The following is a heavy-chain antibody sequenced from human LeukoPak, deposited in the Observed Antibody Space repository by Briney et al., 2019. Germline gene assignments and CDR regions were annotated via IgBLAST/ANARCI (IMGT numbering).Heavy chain of an antibody. Sequence: SETLSLTCTVSGGSISSYYWSWIRQPPGKGLEWIGYIYYSGSSNHNPSLKSRVTISVDTSKNQFSLKLNSVTAADTAVYYCARAYYGSGRGGWFDPWGQGTLVTVSS. CDR3: ARAYYGSGRGGWFDP. J-gene: IGHJ5*02. D-gene: IGHD3-10*01. CDR2: IYYSGSS. V-gene: IGHV4-59*01. CDR1: GGSISSYY.